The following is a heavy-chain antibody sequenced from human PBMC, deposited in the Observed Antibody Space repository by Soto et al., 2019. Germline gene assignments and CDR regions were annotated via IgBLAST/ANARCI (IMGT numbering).Heavy chain of an antibody. V-gene: IGHV3-33*01. CDR2: IWYDGSNK. CDR1: GFTFSSYG. CDR3: ARGGYCSGGSCYSVLGGYYYYGMDV. D-gene: IGHD2-15*01. J-gene: IGHJ6*02. Sequence: GGSLSLSCAASGFTFSSYGMHWVRQAPGKGLEWVVVIWYDGSNKYYADSVKGRFTISRDNSKNTLYLQMNSLGAEDTAVYYCARGGYCSGGSCYSVLGGYYYYGMDVWGQGTTVTVSS.